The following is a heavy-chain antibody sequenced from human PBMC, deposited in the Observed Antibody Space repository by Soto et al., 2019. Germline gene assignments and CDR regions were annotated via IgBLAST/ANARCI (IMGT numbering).Heavy chain of an antibody. CDR1: GYTFTSYA. V-gene: IGHV1-3*01. D-gene: IGHD2-15*01. J-gene: IGHJ4*02. CDR2: INAGNGNT. CDR3: AREWGDCRGGSCYDYFDY. Sequence: QVQLVQSGAEVKKPGASVKVSCKASGYTFTSYAMHWVRQAPGQRLEWMGWINAGNGNTKYSQKFQGRVTITRDTSASTAYMELSSLRSEDTAVYYCAREWGDCRGGSCYDYFDYWGQGTLVSVSS.